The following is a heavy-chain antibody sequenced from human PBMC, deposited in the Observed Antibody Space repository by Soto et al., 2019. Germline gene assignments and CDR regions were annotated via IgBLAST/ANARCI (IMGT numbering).Heavy chain of an antibody. CDR3: ARQRNGYYKDY. CDR1: GFTFSSYS. Sequence: EVQLVESGGGLVKPGGSLRLSCAASGFTFSSYSMNWVRQAPGKGLEWVSSISSSSSYIYYADSVKGRFTISRDNAKNSLYLQKNSLRAEDTAVYYCARQRNGYYKDYWGQGTLVTVSS. V-gene: IGHV3-21*01. CDR2: ISSSSSYI. J-gene: IGHJ4*02. D-gene: IGHD3-3*01.